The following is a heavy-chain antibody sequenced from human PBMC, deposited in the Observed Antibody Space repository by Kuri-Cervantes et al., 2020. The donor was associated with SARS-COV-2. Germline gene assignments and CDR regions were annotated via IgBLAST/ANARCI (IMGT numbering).Heavy chain of an antibody. D-gene: IGHD1-26*01. CDR3: ARRGEGSYLVDS. V-gene: IGHV4-59*08. CDR1: GGSISSYY. J-gene: IGHJ4*02. CDR2: IHYSGST. Sequence: SETLSLTCTVSGGSISSYYWSWIRQPPGRGLEWIGYIHYSGSTNYNPSLRSRLTISVDTSKNQLSLRLRSVTAADTAVYYCARRGEGSYLVDSWGQGTLVTVSS.